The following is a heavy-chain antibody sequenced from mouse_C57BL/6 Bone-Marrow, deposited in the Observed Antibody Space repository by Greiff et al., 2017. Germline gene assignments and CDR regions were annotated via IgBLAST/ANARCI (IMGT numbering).Heavy chain of an antibody. CDR3: ASNWDCAY. D-gene: IGHD4-1*02. CDR2: ISNGGGST. Sequence: EVKLMESGGGLVQPGGSLKLSCAASGFTFSDYYMYWVRQTPEKRLEWVAYISNGGGSTYYPDTVKGRFTISRDNAKNTLYLQMSRLKSEDTAMYYCASNWDCAYWGQGTLVTVSA. J-gene: IGHJ3*01. V-gene: IGHV5-12*01. CDR1: GFTFSDYY.